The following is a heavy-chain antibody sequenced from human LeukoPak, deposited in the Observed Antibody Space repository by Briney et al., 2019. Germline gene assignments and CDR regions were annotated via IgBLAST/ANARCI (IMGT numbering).Heavy chain of an antibody. D-gene: IGHD3-3*01. J-gene: IGHJ6*02. Sequence: SETLSLTCTVSGGSISSYYWSWIRQPPGKGLEWIGEINHSGSTNYNPSLKSRVTTSVDTSKNQFSLKLSSVTAADTAVYYCARARTSGPDLTIFGVVLDYYGMDVWGQGTTVTVSS. CDR2: INHSGST. V-gene: IGHV4-34*01. CDR1: GGSISSYY. CDR3: ARARTSGPDLTIFGVVLDYYGMDV.